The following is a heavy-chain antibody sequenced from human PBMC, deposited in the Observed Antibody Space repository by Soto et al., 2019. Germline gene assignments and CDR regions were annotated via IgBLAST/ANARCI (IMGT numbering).Heavy chain of an antibody. CDR3: ARVGWELLLDYFDY. V-gene: IGHV3-48*01. J-gene: IGHJ4*02. Sequence: EVQLVESGGGLVQPGGSLRLSCAASGFTFSSYSMNWVRQAPGKGLEWVSYISSSSSTIFYADSVKGRFTISRDNAKNSLDLQMNSLRAEDTAVYYCARVGWELLLDYFDYWGQGTLVTVAS. D-gene: IGHD1-26*01. CDR1: GFTFSSYS. CDR2: ISSSSSTI.